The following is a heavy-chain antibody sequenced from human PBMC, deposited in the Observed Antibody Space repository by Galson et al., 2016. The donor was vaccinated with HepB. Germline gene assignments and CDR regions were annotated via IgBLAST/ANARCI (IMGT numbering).Heavy chain of an antibody. Sequence: SVKVSCKASGYTFTSYAINWVRQAPGQGLEWMGWINTNTGNPTYAQGFTGRFVFSLDASVTTTYLQISSLKADDTAVYYCARNWNDDYYNYHGLDVWGQGTTVTVSS. CDR3: ARNWNDDYYNYHGLDV. V-gene: IGHV7-4-1*02. CDR2: INTNTGNP. CDR1: GYTFTSYA. D-gene: IGHD1-1*01. J-gene: IGHJ6*02.